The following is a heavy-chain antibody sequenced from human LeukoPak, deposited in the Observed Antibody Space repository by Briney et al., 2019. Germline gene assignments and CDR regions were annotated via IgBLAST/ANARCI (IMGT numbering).Heavy chain of an antibody. V-gene: IGHV3-23*01. CDR3: AELGITMIGGV. D-gene: IGHD3-10*02. CDR2: ISGSGGST. J-gene: IGHJ6*04. CDR1: GFTFSSYG. Sequence: GRSLRLSCAASGFTFSSYGMSWVRQASGKGLEWVSAISGSGGSTYYADSVKGRFTISRDNSKNTLYLQMNSLRAEDTAVYYCAELGITMIGGVWGKGTTVTISS.